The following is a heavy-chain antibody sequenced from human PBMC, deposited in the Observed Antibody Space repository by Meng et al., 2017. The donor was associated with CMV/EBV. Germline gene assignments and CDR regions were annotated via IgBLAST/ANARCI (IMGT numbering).Heavy chain of an antibody. CDR2: INPSGGST. D-gene: IGHD6-6*01. Sequence: QVPLVQSGAEVKKPGASVKVSCKASGYTFTSYYMHWVRQAPGQGLEWMGIINPSGGSTSYAQKFQGRVTMTRDTSTSTVYMELSSLRSEDTAVYYCAREEGIAARSDWFDPWGQGTLVTVSS. CDR3: AREEGIAARSDWFDP. CDR1: GYTFTSYY. J-gene: IGHJ5*02. V-gene: IGHV1-46*01.